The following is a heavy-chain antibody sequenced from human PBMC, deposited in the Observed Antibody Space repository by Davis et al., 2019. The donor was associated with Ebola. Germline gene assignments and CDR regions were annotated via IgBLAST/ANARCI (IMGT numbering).Heavy chain of an antibody. J-gene: IGHJ4*02. Sequence: GESLKISCAASGFTYSSYAMSWVRQPPGKGLEWVANIKQDGSEKYYVDSVKGRFTIFRDNAKNSLYLQMNSLRAEDTAVYYCARDQPYYDFWRGYCDYWGQGTLVTVSS. CDR3: ARDQPYYDFWRGYCDY. D-gene: IGHD3-3*01. CDR2: IKQDGSEK. V-gene: IGHV3-7*01. CDR1: GFTYSSYA.